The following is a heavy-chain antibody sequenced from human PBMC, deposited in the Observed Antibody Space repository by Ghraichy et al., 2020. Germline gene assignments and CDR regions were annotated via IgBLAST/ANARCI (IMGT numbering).Heavy chain of an antibody. CDR3: ARAYRTYPYYYYMDV. D-gene: IGHD1-14*01. CDR2: INHSGST. V-gene: IGHV4-34*01. J-gene: IGHJ6*03. CDR1: GGSFSGYY. Sequence: SETLSLTCAVYGGSFSGYYWSWIRQPPGKGLEWIGEINHSGSTNYNPSLKSRVTISVDTSKNQFSLKLSSVTAADTAVYYCARAYRTYPYYYYMDVWGKGTTVTVSS.